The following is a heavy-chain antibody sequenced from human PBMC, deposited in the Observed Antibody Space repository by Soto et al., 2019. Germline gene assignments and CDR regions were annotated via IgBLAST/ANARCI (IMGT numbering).Heavy chain of an antibody. V-gene: IGHV4-61*01. CDR2: IYYSGST. CDR3: ASFHGSSIAARYWFDP. J-gene: IGHJ5*02. Sequence: KTSETLSLTCTVSGGSVSSGSYYWSWIRQPPGKGLEWIGYIYYSGSTNYNPSLKSRVTISVDTSKNQFSLKLSSVTAADTAVYYCASFHGSSIAARYWFDPWGQGTLVTVSS. CDR1: GGSVSSGSYY. D-gene: IGHD6-6*01.